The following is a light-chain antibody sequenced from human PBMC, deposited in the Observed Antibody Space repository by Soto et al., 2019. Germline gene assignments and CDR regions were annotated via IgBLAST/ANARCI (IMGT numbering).Light chain of an antibody. CDR1: QSVSSN. V-gene: IGKV3-15*01. Sequence: EIVMTQSPATLSVSQGERATLSCRASQSVSSNLARYQQKPGQAPRLLIYGASTRATGIPARFSGSGSGTEFTLTISSLQSEDFAVYYCQQYNNWITFGGGTKVESK. J-gene: IGKJ4*01. CDR2: GAS. CDR3: QQYNNWIT.